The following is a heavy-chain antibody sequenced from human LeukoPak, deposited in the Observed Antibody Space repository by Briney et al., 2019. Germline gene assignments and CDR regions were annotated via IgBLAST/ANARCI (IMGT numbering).Heavy chain of an antibody. D-gene: IGHD5-24*01. J-gene: IGHJ4*02. CDR1: GFTFSSHG. Sequence: GGSLRLSCAASGFTFSSHGMNWVRQAPGKGLEWVSGISPSGGITYYTDSVKGRFTISRDNSKNTQSLQMNSLRAEDTAVYYCARERKRWLQFHRIELRRSVDYFDYWGQGTLVTVSS. CDR2: ISPSGGIT. CDR3: ARERKRWLQFHRIELRRSVDYFDY. V-gene: IGHV3-23*01.